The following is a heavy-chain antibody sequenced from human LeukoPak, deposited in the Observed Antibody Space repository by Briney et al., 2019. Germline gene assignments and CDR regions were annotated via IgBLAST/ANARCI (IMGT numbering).Heavy chain of an antibody. CDR1: GFTFINYW. CDR3: TRDILSGGSPTPPFDY. V-gene: IGHV3-49*03. Sequence: GGSLRLSCAASGFTFINYWMSWFRQAPGKGLEWLGFIRSKAYGGTAEYAASVKGRFSISREDSKSIAYLQMNSLKTEDTAVYYCTRDILSGGSPTPPFDYWGQGTLVTVSS. J-gene: IGHJ4*02. D-gene: IGHD2-15*01. CDR2: IRSKAYGGTA.